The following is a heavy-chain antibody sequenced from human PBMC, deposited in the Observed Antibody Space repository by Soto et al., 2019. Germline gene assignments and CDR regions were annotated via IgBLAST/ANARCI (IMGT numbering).Heavy chain of an antibody. CDR3: ARDLGRVIAARYFDY. Sequence: TSETLSLTCAVYGGSFSGYYWSWIRQPPGKGLEWIGEINHSGSTNYNPSLKSRVTISVDTSKNQFSLKLSSVTAADTAVYYCARDLGRVIAARYFDYWGQGTLVTVSS. D-gene: IGHD6-6*01. J-gene: IGHJ4*02. V-gene: IGHV4-34*01. CDR2: INHSGST. CDR1: GGSFSGYY.